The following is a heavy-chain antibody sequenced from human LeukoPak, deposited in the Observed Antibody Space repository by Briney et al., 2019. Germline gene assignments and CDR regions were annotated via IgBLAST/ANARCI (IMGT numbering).Heavy chain of an antibody. V-gene: IGHV3-7*01. Sequence: GGSLILSCAASGFTFSSYWMSWVRQAPGKGPEWVANIKQDAREKNYVDSVKGRFTISRDNAKNSLYLQMNSLRVEDTAVYFCARDRATADSWGQGTLVTVSS. CDR1: GFTFSSYW. CDR3: ARDRATADS. CDR2: IKQDAREK. D-gene: IGHD2-21*02. J-gene: IGHJ4*02.